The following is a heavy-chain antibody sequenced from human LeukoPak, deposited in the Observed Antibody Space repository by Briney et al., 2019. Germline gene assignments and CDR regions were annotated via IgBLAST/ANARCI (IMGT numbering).Heavy chain of an antibody. D-gene: IGHD6-13*01. CDR2: IYCSGST. J-gene: IGHJ4*02. CDR3: GAAAGRDYYYFDY. Sequence: PSETLSLTCTVSGGSISSYYWSWIRQPPGKGLEWIGYIYCSGSTNYNPSLKSRVTISVDTSKNQFSLKLSSVTAADTAVYYCGAAAGRDYYYFDYWGQGTLVTVSS. V-gene: IGHV4-59*08. CDR1: GGSISSYY.